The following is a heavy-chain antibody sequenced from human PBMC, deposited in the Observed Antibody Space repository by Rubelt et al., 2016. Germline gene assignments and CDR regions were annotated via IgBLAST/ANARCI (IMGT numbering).Heavy chain of an antibody. Sequence: VTGGGVVQPGRSLRLSCAASGFTFSSYGMHWVRQAPGKGLEWVAVIWYDGSNKYYADSVKGRFTISRDNSKNTLYLQMNSLRAEDTAVYYCAKGGGYGSGWSKDDYFDYWGQGTLVTVSS. CDR3: AKGGGYGSGWSKDDYFDY. CDR1: GFTFSSYG. J-gene: IGHJ4*02. D-gene: IGHD6-19*01. CDR2: IWYDGSNK. V-gene: IGHV3-33*06.